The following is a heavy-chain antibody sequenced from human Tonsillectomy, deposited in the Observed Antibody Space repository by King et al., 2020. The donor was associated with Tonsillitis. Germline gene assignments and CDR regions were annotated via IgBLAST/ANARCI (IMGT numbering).Heavy chain of an antibody. V-gene: IGHV3-30*18. CDR2: ISFDGMNT. J-gene: IGHJ4*02. D-gene: IGHD5-24*01. CDR1: GFAFTTSG. Sequence: VQLVESGGGVVQPGKSLRLSCAASGFAFTTSGIHWVRQAPGKGPEWVTAISFDGMNTYNGMNTYYAASVKGRFTISRDNFNNTVFLQMNSLGPEDTGLYYCAKDLPPESEMGGFEFWGQGALVTVSS. CDR3: AKDLPPESEMGGFEF.